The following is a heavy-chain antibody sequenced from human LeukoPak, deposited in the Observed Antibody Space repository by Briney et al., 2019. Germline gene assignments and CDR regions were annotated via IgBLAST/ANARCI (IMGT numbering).Heavy chain of an antibody. CDR1: GYAFTSYG. CDR2: ISAYNGNT. V-gene: IGHV1-18*01. Sequence: GASVKGSCKASGYAFTSYGISWVRQAPGQGLEWMGWISAYNGNTNYAQKLQGRVTMTTDTSTSTAYTELRSLRSDDTAVYYCAFGKSSGWYYYYGMDVWGQGTTVTVSS. CDR3: AFGKSSGWYYYYGMDV. D-gene: IGHD6-19*01. J-gene: IGHJ6*02.